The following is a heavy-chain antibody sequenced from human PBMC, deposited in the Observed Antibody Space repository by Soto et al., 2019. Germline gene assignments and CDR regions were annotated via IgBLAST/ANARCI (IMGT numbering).Heavy chain of an antibody. CDR3: ARDQFARVLRRLPHFDI. V-gene: IGHV1-18*01. CDR2: ISTYNGDT. CDR1: GYPFTNYG. Sequence: GASVKVSCKTSGYPFTNYGINWVRQAPGQGLEWMGWISTYNGDTNYVQKLQGRVSMTTDTSTNTVYMELRSLRSDDTAIYFCARDQFARVLRRLPHFDIWGQGTLVTVSS. J-gene: IGHJ3*02. D-gene: IGHD2-21*01.